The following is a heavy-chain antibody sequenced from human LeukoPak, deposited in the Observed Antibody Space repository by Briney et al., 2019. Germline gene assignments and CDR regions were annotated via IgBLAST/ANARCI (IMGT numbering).Heavy chain of an antibody. J-gene: IGHJ1*01. D-gene: IGHD6-13*01. Sequence: ASVKVSCKASGYTFTSYGISWVRQAPGQGLEWMGWISAYNGNTKYTQKFQGRVTMTTDTSTSTAYMELRSLRSDDTAIYYCARNGQQVRYFQHWGQGTLVTVSS. CDR1: GYTFTSYG. CDR2: ISAYNGNT. V-gene: IGHV1-18*01. CDR3: ARNGQQVRYFQH.